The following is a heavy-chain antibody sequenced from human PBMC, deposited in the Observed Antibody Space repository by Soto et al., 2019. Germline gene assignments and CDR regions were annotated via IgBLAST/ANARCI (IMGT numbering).Heavy chain of an antibody. CDR2: IYYSGST. J-gene: IGHJ3*02. CDR1: GGSISSGDYY. Sequence: QVQLQESGPGLVKPSQTLSLTCTVSGGSISSGDYYWSWIRQPPGKGLEWIGYIYYSGSTYYNPSLKSRVTISVDTSKNQFSLKLSSVTAADTAVYYCASVPVLGLRGNDAFDIWGQGTMVTVSS. V-gene: IGHV4-30-4*01. CDR3: ASVPVLGLRGNDAFDI. D-gene: IGHD3-10*01.